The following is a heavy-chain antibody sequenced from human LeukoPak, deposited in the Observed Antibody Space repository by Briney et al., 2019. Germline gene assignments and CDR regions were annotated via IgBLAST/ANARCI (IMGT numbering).Heavy chain of an antibody. CDR1: GFTFTNYA. D-gene: IGHD4-17*01. CDR3: AKREKGTTGRFFDY. Sequence: GGSLRLSCAASGFTFTNYAMTWVRQAPGKGLEWVSGISEGVGNTYYADSVKGRFTISRDHSKNTLYLQINSPRAEATALYYFAKREKGTTGRFFDYWGQGTLVTVSS. CDR2: ISEGVGNT. V-gene: IGHV3-23*01. J-gene: IGHJ4*02.